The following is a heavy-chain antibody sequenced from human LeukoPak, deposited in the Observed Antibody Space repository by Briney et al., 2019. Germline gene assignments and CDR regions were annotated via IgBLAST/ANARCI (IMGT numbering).Heavy chain of an antibody. V-gene: IGHV4-31*03. CDR2: IYYSGST. CDR3: AREPEYYYDSSGYKTENFDY. CDR1: GGSISSGSYY. Sequence: PSETLSLTCTVSGGSISSGSYYWSWARQHPGKGLEWIGYIYYSGSTYYNPSLKSRVTISVDTSKNQFSLKLSSVTAADTAVYYCAREPEYYYDSSGYKTENFDYWGQGTLVTVSS. D-gene: IGHD3-22*01. J-gene: IGHJ4*02.